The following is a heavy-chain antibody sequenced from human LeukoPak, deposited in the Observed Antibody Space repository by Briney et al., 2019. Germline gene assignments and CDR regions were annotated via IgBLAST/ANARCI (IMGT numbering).Heavy chain of an antibody. CDR3: ARAKLGIVVVMRFEY. J-gene: IGHJ4*02. V-gene: IGHV1-2*02. D-gene: IGHD3-22*01. CDR1: GYTFTGYY. CDR2: INPNSGGT. Sequence: ASVKVSCKASGYTFTGYYMHWVRQAPGQGLEWMGWINPNSGGTNCAQKLQGRVTMTRDTSISTAYMELSRLRSDDTAVYYCARAKLGIVVVMRFEYWGQGTLVTVSS.